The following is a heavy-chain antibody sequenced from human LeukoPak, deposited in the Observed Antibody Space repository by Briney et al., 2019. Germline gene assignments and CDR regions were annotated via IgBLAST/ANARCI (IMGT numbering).Heavy chain of an antibody. CDR3: ARGGLGIQASFDY. CDR2: INPSGGTT. CDR1: GYTFTNYY. V-gene: IGHV1-46*01. Sequence: ASVKVSCKASGYTFTNYYLHWVRQAPGRGLEWMGIINPSGGTTTYAQKFQGRLTVTRDTSTSTVYMELSSLRPGDTAMYYCARGGLGIQASFDYWGQGTLVTVSS. D-gene: IGHD7-27*01. J-gene: IGHJ4*02.